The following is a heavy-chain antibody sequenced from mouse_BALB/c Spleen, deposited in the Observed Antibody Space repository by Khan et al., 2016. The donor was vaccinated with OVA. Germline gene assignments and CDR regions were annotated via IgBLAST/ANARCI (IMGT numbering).Heavy chain of an antibody. D-gene: IGHD2-14*01. CDR2: INPSNGYT. V-gene: IGHV1-4*01. J-gene: IGHJ3*01. CDR3: AREGAYYRSDGWFSY. CDR1: GYTFTTYT. Sequence: QVRLQQSGAELARPGASVKMSCKASGYTFTTYTMHWVKQRPGQGLEWIGYINPSNGYTNYNQKFKDKPTLTADKSSSTAYMQLSSLTSDYSAVYYCAREGAYYRSDGWFSYWGQGTLVTVSA.